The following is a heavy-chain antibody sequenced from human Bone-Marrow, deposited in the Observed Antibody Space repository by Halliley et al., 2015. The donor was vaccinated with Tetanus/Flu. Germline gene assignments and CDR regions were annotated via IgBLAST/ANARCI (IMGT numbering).Heavy chain of an antibody. CDR3: TTPPSGYDYGLYFDS. J-gene: IGHJ4*02. Sequence: SLRLSCAASGFTFSGHAMTWVRRAPGRGLEWVSSITGTGTRTFYADSVKSRFTISRDNRKNRLYLQMISLRAEDTAIYYCTTPPSGYDYGLYFDSWGQGTLVTDSS. CDR2: ITGTGTRT. V-gene: IGHV3-23*01. CDR1: GFTFSGHA. D-gene: IGHD5-18*01.